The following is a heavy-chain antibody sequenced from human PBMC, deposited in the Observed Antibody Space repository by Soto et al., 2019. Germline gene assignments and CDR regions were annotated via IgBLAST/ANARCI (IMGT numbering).Heavy chain of an antibody. Sequence: ASETLSLTCTVSGASLNFNYCTWIRQPAGKGLEWIGSVYYGGNTKYNPSLQSRVTMSVDTSRNQLSLKVYSVTAADTAVYYCVRGSSSIQRFDYWGQGIPVTVSS. J-gene: IGHJ4*02. CDR1: GASLNFNY. CDR3: VRGSSSIQRFDY. CDR2: VYYGGNT. V-gene: IGHV4-59*01. D-gene: IGHD6-6*01.